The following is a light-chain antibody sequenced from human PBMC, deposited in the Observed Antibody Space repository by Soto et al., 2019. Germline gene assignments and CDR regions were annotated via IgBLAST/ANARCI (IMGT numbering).Light chain of an antibody. J-gene: IGKJ1*01. CDR3: QHYYSSPPT. Sequence: DIQVTKSRSSLSAPVGDRVNITCRASQGISNSLAWYQQRPGQPPKLLFYWASTLESGVPDRFSGSGSGTHFTLTITGLQAEDGAVYYCQHYYSSPPTFGQGTKV. V-gene: IGKV1-27*01. CDR2: WAS. CDR1: QGISNS.